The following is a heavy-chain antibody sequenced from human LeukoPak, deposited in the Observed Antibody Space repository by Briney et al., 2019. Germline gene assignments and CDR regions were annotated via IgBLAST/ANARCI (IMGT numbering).Heavy chain of an antibody. V-gene: IGHV3-21*01. CDR2: ISSSSSYI. CDR3: ARTGVSSSWYGDY. D-gene: IGHD6-13*01. J-gene: IGHJ4*02. CDR1: GFTFSSYS. Sequence: GGSLRLSCAASGFTFSSYSMNWVRQAPGKGLEWVSSISSSSSYIYYADSVKGRFTISRDNAKNSLYLQVNSLRAEDTAVYYCARTGVSSSWYGDYWGQGTLVTVSS.